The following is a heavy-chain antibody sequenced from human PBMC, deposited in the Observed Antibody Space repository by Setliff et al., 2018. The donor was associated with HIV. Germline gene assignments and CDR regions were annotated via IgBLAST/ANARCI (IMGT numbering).Heavy chain of an antibody. Sequence: LSLTCTVSGGSISSGSYYWTWIRQPPGKGLEWIGEIDHSGNIKYHASLKSRVTISKDTSKNQISLKLRSVTAADTAVYYCARGLNYYGSGSYLPLGYWGQGTLVTVSS. J-gene: IGHJ4*02. CDR3: ARGLNYYGSGSYLPLGY. CDR2: IDHSGNI. V-gene: IGHV4-39*07. CDR1: GGSISSGSYY. D-gene: IGHD3-10*01.